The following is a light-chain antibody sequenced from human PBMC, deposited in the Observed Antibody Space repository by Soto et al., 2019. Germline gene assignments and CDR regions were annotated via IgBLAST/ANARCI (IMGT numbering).Light chain of an antibody. V-gene: IGKV3-20*01. CDR2: DAS. Sequence: EIVLTQSPGTLSLSPGERATLSCRASQSVTSNYLAWHQQKPGQAPRLLIYDASNRATGTPDRFLGRGSGTDFTLIISRLEPEDFAVYYCQQYADSPITFGQGTRLEIK. CDR3: QQYADSPIT. CDR1: QSVTSNY. J-gene: IGKJ5*01.